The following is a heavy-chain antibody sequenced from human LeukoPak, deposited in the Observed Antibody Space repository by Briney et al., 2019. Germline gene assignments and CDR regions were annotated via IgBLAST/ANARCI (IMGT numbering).Heavy chain of an antibody. CDR2: ISAYNGNT. Sequence: GASVRVSCKASGYTFTSYGISWVRQAPGQGLEWMGWISAYNGNTNYAQKLQGRVTMTTDTSTSTAYMELRSLRSDDTAVYYCARDDSSGWYDWFDPWGQGTLATVSS. CDR3: ARDDSSGWYDWFDP. J-gene: IGHJ5*02. V-gene: IGHV1-18*01. D-gene: IGHD6-19*01. CDR1: GYTFTSYG.